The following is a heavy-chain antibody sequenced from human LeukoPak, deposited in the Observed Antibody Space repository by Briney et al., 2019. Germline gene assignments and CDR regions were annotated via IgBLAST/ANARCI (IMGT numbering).Heavy chain of an antibody. Sequence: SETLSLTCTVSGGSINNYYWSWIRQPPGKGLEYIGYIYYSGSTNYNPSLKSRVTISVDPSKNQFSLKLSSVTAADTAVYYCARNGDYYEKSGYYYLFDFWGQGTLVTVSS. J-gene: IGHJ4*02. V-gene: IGHV4-59*01. CDR3: ARNGDYYEKSGYYYLFDF. CDR1: GGSINNYY. D-gene: IGHD3-22*01. CDR2: IYYSGST.